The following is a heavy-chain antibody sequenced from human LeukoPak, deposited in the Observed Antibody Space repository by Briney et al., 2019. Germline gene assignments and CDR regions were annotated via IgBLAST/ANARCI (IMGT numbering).Heavy chain of an antibody. D-gene: IGHD6-13*01. Sequence: PSETLSLTCTVSGGSISSNTYYWGWIRQPPGKGLEWIGSIYYSGGTYYNPSLKSRVTISVDTSKNQFSLKLSSVTAADTAVYYCARLSSSSWDSDAFDIWGQGTMVTVSP. CDR2: IYYSGGT. V-gene: IGHV4-39*01. CDR3: ARLSSSSWDSDAFDI. J-gene: IGHJ3*02. CDR1: GGSISSNTYY.